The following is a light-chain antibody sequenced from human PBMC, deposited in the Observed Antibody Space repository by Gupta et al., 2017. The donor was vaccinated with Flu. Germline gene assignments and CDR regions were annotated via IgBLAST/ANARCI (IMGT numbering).Light chain of an antibody. Sequence: QSALTQPASVSGSPGQSITISCTGTSSDIGSYNYVSWYQQHPGQAPKLLIYGVTNRPSGVSNRFSDSKSGDTASLTISGLQAEDEADYYCSSYISSTTLVFGGGTKLTVL. CDR3: SSYISSTTLV. V-gene: IGLV2-14*01. CDR2: GVT. CDR1: SSDIGSYNY. J-gene: IGLJ2*01.